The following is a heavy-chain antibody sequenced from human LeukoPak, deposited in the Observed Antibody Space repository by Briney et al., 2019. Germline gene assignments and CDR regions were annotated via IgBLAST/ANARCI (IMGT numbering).Heavy chain of an antibody. CDR3: ARGAYGDYWGPSSFDY. V-gene: IGHV4-59*11. Sequence: SETLSLTCTVSAGSISSHYWSWIRQPPGKGLEWIGYTYYSGSTNYNPSLKSRVTISVDTSKNQFSLKLSSVTAADTAVYYCARGAYGDYWGPSSFDYWGQGTLVTVSS. CDR1: AGSISSHY. J-gene: IGHJ4*02. CDR2: TYYSGST. D-gene: IGHD4-17*01.